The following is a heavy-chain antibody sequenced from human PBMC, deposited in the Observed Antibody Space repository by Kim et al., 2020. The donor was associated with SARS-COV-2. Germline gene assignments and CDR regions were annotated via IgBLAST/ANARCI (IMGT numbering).Heavy chain of an antibody. V-gene: IGHV4-39*01. CDR1: GGSISSSISY. D-gene: IGHD4-17*01. CDR2: LSYSGRT. CDR3: AGLYAYNCFDP. Sequence: SETLSLTCSVSGGSISSSISYWGWIRQPPGKGLEWIGSLSYSGRTYYNPSLKSRVTISVDTSKNQFSLNLSSVTAADTAVYYCAGLYAYNCFDPWCQGTLVTVSS. J-gene: IGHJ5*02.